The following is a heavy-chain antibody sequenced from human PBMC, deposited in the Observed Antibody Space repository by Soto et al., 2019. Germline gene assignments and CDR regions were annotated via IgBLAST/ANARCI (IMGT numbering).Heavy chain of an antibody. D-gene: IGHD6-13*01. CDR2: INAGNGNT. CDR1: GYTFTSYA. CDR3: ARILEYSSSWYSSGEYFQH. Sequence: GASVEVSCKASGYTFTSYAMHLGRPAPGQRLEWMGWINAGNGNTKYSQKFQGRVTITRDTSASTAYMELSSLRSEDTAVYYCARILEYSSSWYSSGEYFQHRGQGTLVTVSS. J-gene: IGHJ1*01. V-gene: IGHV1-3*01.